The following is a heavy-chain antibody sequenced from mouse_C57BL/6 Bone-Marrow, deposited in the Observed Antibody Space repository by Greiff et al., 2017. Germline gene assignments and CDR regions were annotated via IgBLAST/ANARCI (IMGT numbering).Heavy chain of an antibody. J-gene: IGHJ3*01. CDR1: GFTFSSYG. CDR3: ARHKTMVRGFAY. V-gene: IGHV5-6*02. CDR2: ISSGGSYT. Sequence: EVKLEESGGDLVKPGGSLKLSCAASGFTFSSYGMSWVRQTPDKRLEWVATISSGGSYTYYPDSVKGRFTISRDNAKNTLYLQMSSLKSEDTAMYYCARHKTMVRGFAYWGQGTLVTVSA. D-gene: IGHD2-2*01.